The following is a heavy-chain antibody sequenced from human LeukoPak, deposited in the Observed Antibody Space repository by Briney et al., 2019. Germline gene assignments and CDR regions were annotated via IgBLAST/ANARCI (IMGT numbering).Heavy chain of an antibody. D-gene: IGHD3-3*01. CDR1: GYTFTGYY. J-gene: IGHJ3*02. CDR3: ARGMRGEGAYDFWGAFDI. Sequence: ASVKVSCKASGYTFTGYYMHWVRQAPGQGLEWMGWINPNSGGTNYAQKFQGRATMTRDTSISTAYMELSRLRSDDTAVYYCARGMRGEGAYDFWGAFDIWGQGTMVTVSS. CDR2: INPNSGGT. V-gene: IGHV1-2*02.